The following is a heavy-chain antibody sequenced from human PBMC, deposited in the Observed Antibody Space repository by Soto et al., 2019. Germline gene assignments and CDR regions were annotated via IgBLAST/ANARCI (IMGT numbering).Heavy chain of an antibody. Sequence: PGGSLRLSCAASGFTFSSYGMHWVRQAPGKGLEWVAVISYDGSSKSYADSVKGRFTISRDNSKNTLYLQMNSLRAEDTAVYYCAKIGIPDYYDSSGYAYWGQGTLVTVSS. CDR3: AKIGIPDYYDSSGYAY. CDR1: GFTFSSYG. V-gene: IGHV3-30*18. D-gene: IGHD3-22*01. J-gene: IGHJ4*02. CDR2: ISYDGSSK.